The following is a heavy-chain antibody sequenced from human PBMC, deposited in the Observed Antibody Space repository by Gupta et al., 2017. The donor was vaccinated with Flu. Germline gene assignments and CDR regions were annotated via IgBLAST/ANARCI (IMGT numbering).Heavy chain of an antibody. CDR2: IQDSEST. V-gene: IGHV4-31*02. CDR3: ARGPGRYYDSSGYYYVDY. Sequence: PGKGLELIGYIQDSESTYYNPFLKSRVTISVDTSKNQFYLKLSAVTAADTAVYYCARGPGRYYDSSGYYYVDYWGQGTLVTVSS. J-gene: IGHJ4*02. D-gene: IGHD3-22*01.